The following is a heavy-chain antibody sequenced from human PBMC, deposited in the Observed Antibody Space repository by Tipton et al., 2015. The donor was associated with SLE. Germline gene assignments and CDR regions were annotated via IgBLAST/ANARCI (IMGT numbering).Heavy chain of an antibody. Sequence: TLSLTCAVSGYSISSGYYWGWIRQPPGKGLEWIGSIYHSGSTYYNPSLKSRVTISVDTSKNQFPLKLSSVTAADTAVYYCARDYDSRRGDAFDIWGQGTMVTVSS. CDR1: GYSISSGYY. D-gene: IGHD3-22*01. CDR3: ARDYDSRRGDAFDI. CDR2: IYHSGST. V-gene: IGHV4-38-2*02. J-gene: IGHJ3*02.